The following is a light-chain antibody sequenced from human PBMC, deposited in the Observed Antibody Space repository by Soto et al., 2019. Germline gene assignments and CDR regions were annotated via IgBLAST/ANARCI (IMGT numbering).Light chain of an antibody. Sequence: AIQWTPTPSSLAASVGDRVTITCRASQGISTLLAWYQQKPGKAPKVLIYESSLLQSGVPSRFSGSGSGTDFTLTISSLQPEYFATYYCQHFKSFPITFGQGTRLEIK. J-gene: IGKJ5*01. V-gene: IGKV1-13*02. CDR1: QGISTL. CDR2: ESS. CDR3: QHFKSFPIT.